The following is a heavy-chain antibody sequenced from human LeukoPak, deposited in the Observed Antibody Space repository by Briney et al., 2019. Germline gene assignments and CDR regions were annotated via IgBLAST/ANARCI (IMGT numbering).Heavy chain of an antibody. J-gene: IGHJ6*03. CDR3: ARTRYLHYYYYYMDV. CDR2: IYYSGST. Sequence: SETLSLTCTVSGGSISSYYWSWIRQPPGKGLEEIGYIYYSGSTNYNPSLKSRVTISVDTSKNQFSMKLSSVTAADTAVYYCARTRYLHYYYYYMDVWGKGTTVTVSS. D-gene: IGHD1-1*01. CDR1: GGSISSYY. V-gene: IGHV4-59*01.